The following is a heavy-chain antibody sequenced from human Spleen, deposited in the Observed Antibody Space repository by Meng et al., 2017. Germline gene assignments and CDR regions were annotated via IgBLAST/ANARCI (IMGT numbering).Heavy chain of an antibody. CDR3: ARNPLCRGGGSRSLFDY. CDR1: GFTFSSYE. D-gene: IGHD2-15*01. CDR2: ISTSGSTI. V-gene: IGHV3-48*03. J-gene: IGHJ4*01. Sequence: GGSLRLSCAASGFTFSSYEMNWVRQAPGKGLEWVSYISTSGSTIYYADSVKGRFTISRDNANNSLYLQMNTLRAEDTAVYYCARNPLCRGGGSRSLFDYWGQGTLVTVSS.